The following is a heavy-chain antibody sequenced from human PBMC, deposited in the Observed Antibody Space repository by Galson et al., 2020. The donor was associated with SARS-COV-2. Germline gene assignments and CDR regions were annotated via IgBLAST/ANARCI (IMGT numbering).Heavy chain of an antibody. V-gene: IGHV3-30*04. CDR3: ARAKGGAYNYGMDV. J-gene: IGHJ6*02. CDR1: GFTFSSYA. D-gene: IGHD2-15*01. CDR2: ISYDGSNN. Sequence: LSLTCAASGFTFSSYAMHWVRQAPGKGLEWVAVISYDGSNNYYADSVKGRFTISRDNSKNTLSLQMNSLRTEDTAVYYCARAKGGAYNYGMDVWGQGTTVTVSS.